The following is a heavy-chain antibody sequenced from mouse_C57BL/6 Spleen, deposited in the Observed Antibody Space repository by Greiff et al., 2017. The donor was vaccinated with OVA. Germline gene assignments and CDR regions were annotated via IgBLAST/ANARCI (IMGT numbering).Heavy chain of an antibody. D-gene: IGHD1-1*01. V-gene: IGHV1-54*01. CDR2: INPGSGGT. J-gene: IGHJ3*01. CDR3: ARSYYYGSSYLALFAY. CDR1: GYAFTNYL. Sequence: QVQLQQSGAELVRPGTSVKVSCKASGYAFTNYLIEWVKQRPGQGLEWIGVINPGSGGTNYNEKFKGKATLTADKSSSTAYMQLSSLTSEDSAVYFCARSYYYGSSYLALFAYWGQGTLVTVSA.